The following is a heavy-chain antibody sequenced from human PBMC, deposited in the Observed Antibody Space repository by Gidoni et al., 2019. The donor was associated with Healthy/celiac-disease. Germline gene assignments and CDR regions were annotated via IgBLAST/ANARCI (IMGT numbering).Heavy chain of an antibody. D-gene: IGHD3-9*01. CDR3: ARDGVLRYFDWSSASGWFDP. Sequence: QVQLVESGGGLVKPGGSLRLSCAAPGFTFSDYYMSGIRQDPGRGLEWVSYISSSVSTIYYADSVKGRFTISRDNAKNSLYLQMNSLRAEDTAVYYCARDGVLRYFDWSSASGWFDPWGQGTLVTVSS. CDR2: ISSSVSTI. CDR1: GFTFSDYY. V-gene: IGHV3-11*01. J-gene: IGHJ5*02.